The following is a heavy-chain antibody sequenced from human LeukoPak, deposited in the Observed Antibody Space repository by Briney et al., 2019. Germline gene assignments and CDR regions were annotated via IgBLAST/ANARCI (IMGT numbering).Heavy chain of an antibody. D-gene: IGHD3-22*01. Sequence: GGALRLSCATSRFTFSTYSMNWVRQAPGKGLEWVSYISSSSTTIYYADSVKGRFTISRDNAKNSLYLQMNSLRAGDTAVYYCARDPRRDSSGYYDAFDIWGQGTMVTVSS. V-gene: IGHV3-48*04. J-gene: IGHJ3*02. CDR1: RFTFSTYS. CDR3: ARDPRRDSSGYYDAFDI. CDR2: ISSSSTTI.